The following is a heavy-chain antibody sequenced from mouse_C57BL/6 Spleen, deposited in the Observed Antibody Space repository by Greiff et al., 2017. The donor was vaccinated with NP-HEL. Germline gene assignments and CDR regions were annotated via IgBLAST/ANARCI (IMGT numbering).Heavy chain of an antibody. V-gene: IGHV5-17*01. CDR1: GFTFSDHG. J-gene: IGHJ2*01. Sequence: EVKLVESGGGLVKPGGSLKLSCAASGFTFSDHGMHWVRQAPEKGLEWVAYISSGSSTIYYADTVKGRFTISRDNAKNTLFLQMTSLRSEDTAMYYCARQNYGSSYYFDYWGQGTTLTVSS. CDR3: ARQNYGSSYYFDY. CDR2: ISSGSSTI. D-gene: IGHD1-1*01.